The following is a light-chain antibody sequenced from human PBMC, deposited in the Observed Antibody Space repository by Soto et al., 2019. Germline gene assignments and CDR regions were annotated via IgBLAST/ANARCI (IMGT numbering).Light chain of an antibody. Sequence: DIHMTQSPSTLSASVGDRVTITCRARERISSWLAWYQQKPGKAPNLLIYEASSLDTGVPSRFSGSGSGTEFTLTISSLQPDDFATYYCQQYDIYPHTFGQGTKLEIK. CDR2: EAS. CDR3: QQYDIYPHT. J-gene: IGKJ2*01. CDR1: ERISSW. V-gene: IGKV1-5*03.